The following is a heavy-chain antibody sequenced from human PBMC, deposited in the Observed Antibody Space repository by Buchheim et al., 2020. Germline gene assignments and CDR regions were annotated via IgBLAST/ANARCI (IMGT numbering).Heavy chain of an antibody. CDR1: GGSISSYY. J-gene: IGHJ4*02. Sequence: QVQLQESGPGLVKPSETLSLTCTVSGGSISSYYWSWIRQPPGKGLEWIGYIYYSGSTNYNPSLKSRVTISVDTSKNQFSLKLSSVTAADTAVYYCAREVGYYDSSGYYYFDYWGQGTL. D-gene: IGHD3-22*01. CDR3: AREVGYYDSSGYYYFDY. V-gene: IGHV4-59*01. CDR2: IYYSGST.